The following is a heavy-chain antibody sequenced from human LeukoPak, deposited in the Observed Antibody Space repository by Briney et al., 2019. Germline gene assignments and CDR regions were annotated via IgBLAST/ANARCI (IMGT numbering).Heavy chain of an antibody. Sequence: SETLSLTCTVSGGSISRYYYSWIRQPPGKGLEWIGCIYYSGSTNYNPSLKSRVTISVDTSKNQFSLKLSSVTAADTAVYYCASGLDWNYDFDYWGQGTLVTVSS. D-gene: IGHD1-7*01. CDR3: ASGLDWNYDFDY. CDR1: GGSISRYY. V-gene: IGHV4-59*01. CDR2: IYYSGST. J-gene: IGHJ4*02.